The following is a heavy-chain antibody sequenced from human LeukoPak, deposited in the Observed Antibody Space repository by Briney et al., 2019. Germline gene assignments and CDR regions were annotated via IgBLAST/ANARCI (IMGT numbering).Heavy chain of an antibody. D-gene: IGHD1/OR15-1a*01. J-gene: IGHJ4*02. CDR1: EFTFSSYS. V-gene: IGHV3-48*01. CDR2: ITNSGNSK. CDR3: AKGTKPVMTIPDY. Sequence: GGSLRLSCAASEFTFSSYSMNWVRQAPGKGLEWVSYITNSGNSKSYADSVKGRFTISRDNTKNSLYLQMNGLRAEDTAMYYCAKGTKPVMTIPDYWGQGILVTVSS.